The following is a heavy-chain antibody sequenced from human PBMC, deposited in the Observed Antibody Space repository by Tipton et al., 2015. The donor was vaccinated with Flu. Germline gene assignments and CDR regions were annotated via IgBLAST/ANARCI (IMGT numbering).Heavy chain of an antibody. CDR1: GYSISSGYY. D-gene: IGHD6-13*01. CDR2: VYHSGST. J-gene: IGHJ6*02. Sequence: TLSLTCAVSGYSISSGYYWGWIRQPPEKGLEWIGSVYHSGSTYYNPSLKSRVTISVDTSKNQVSLKLSSVTAADTAVYYCARGATAAGTETTYYSMDVWGQGTTVTVSS. CDR3: ARGATAAGTETTYYSMDV. V-gene: IGHV4-38-2*01.